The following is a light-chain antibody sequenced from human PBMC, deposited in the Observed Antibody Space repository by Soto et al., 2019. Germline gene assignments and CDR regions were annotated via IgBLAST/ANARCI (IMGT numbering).Light chain of an antibody. CDR2: GTT. Sequence: QSVLTQPPSASGTPGQTVTISCSGSFSNIGSNYVYWYQQLPGTAPKLLIYGTTQRPLGVPDRFSASKSGTSASLAISGLRSGDEADYFCATWDNRLNNVLFGGGTKVTVL. CDR1: FSNIGSNY. J-gene: IGLJ1*01. CDR3: ATWDNRLNNVL. V-gene: IGLV1-47*01.